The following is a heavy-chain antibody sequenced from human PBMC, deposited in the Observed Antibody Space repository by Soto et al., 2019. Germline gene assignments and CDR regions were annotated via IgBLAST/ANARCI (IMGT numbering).Heavy chain of an antibody. CDR3: ARSRLYLSDY. CDR2: INHSGST. J-gene: IGHJ4*02. CDR1: GGSFSGYY. D-gene: IGHD2-2*02. V-gene: IGHV4-34*01. Sequence: PSETLSLTCAVYGGSFSGYYWSWIRQPPGKGLEWIGEINHSGSTNYNPSLKSRVTISVDTSKNQSSLKLSSVTAADTAVYYCARSRLYLSDYWGQGTLVTVSS.